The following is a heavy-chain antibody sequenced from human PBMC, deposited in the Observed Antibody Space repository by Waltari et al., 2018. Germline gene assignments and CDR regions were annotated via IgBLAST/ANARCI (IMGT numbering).Heavy chain of an antibody. D-gene: IGHD7-27*01. J-gene: IGHJ4*02. CDR3: ARGTGPGRTLDY. V-gene: IGHV4-39*01. CDR2: IYYSGIN. Sequence: QLQLQESGPGLVKPSETLSLTCTVSGGSISSSSYYWGWIRQPPGKGLEWIGSIYYSGINYYNPSLKIRVTISVDTSKNQVSLKLSSVTAADTAVYYCARGTGPGRTLDYWGQGTLVTVSS. CDR1: GGSISSSSYY.